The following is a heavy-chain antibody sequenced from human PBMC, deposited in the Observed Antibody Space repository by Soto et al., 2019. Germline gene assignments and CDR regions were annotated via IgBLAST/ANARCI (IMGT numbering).Heavy chain of an antibody. V-gene: IGHV3-30*18. CDR1: GFTFSSYG. Sequence: GGSLRLSCAASGFTFSSYGMHWVRQAPGKGLEWVAVISYDGSNKYYADSVKGRFTISRDNSKNTLYLQMNSLRAEDTAVYYCAKDYDSSGYIYYYYGMDVWGQGTTVTVSS. J-gene: IGHJ6*02. CDR2: ISYDGSNK. CDR3: AKDYDSSGYIYYYYGMDV. D-gene: IGHD3-22*01.